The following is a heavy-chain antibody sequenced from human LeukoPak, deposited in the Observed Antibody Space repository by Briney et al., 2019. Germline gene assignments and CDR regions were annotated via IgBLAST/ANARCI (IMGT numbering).Heavy chain of an antibody. D-gene: IGHD6-13*01. J-gene: IGHJ5*02. CDR1: GYTFTDYY. Sequence: SVRVSCKASGYTFTDYYIHWVRQAPGQGLEWMGGIIPIFGTANYAQKFQGRVTITADRSTSTAYMELSSLRSEDTAVYYCARGGGLIAAAGTNWFDPWGQGTLVTVSS. CDR3: ARGGGLIAAAGTNWFDP. V-gene: IGHV1-69*06. CDR2: IIPIFGTA.